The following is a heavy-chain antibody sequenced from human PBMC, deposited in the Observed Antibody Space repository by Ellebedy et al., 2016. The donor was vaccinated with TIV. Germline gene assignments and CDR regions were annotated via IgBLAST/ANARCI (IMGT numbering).Heavy chain of an antibody. Sequence: PGGSLRLSCAASGFTFSPYAMARVRQAPGKGLEWVSGIVGSGAEKYADSVKGRFTISRDNSKRTVDLQMNSLRAEDTAIYFCAKDRTSGDGYWVFDNWGQGTLVSVSS. CDR1: GFTFSPYA. J-gene: IGHJ4*02. V-gene: IGHV3-23*01. CDR3: AKDRTSGDGYWVFDN. D-gene: IGHD5-18*01. CDR2: IVGSGA.